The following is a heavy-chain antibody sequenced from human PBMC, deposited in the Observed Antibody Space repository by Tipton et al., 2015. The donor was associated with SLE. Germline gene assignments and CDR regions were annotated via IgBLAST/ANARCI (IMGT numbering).Heavy chain of an antibody. V-gene: IGHV4-31*03. J-gene: IGHJ5*02. CDR3: ARHAVPGPRFDYRRSWGIVP. D-gene: IGHD3-16*01. Sequence: TLSLTCTVSSGSVSSGAYYWSWIRQHPGKGLEWIGYVFSSGTTYYNPSLQGRLSMSLDTSKNQLSLQMTSVTAADTAVYFCARHAVPGPRFDYRRSWGIVPWGQGTLVGVSS. CDR1: SGSVSSGAYY. CDR2: VFSSGTT.